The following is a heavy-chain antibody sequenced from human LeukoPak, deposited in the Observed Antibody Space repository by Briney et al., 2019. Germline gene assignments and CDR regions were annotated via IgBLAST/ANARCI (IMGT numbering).Heavy chain of an antibody. D-gene: IGHD3-3*01. CDR2: INQDGSEK. CDR3: ALRRNFCFDY. V-gene: IGHV3-7*01. CDR1: GFTFSSYW. J-gene: IGHJ4*02. Sequence: GGSLRLSCAASGFTFSSYWMSWVRQAPGKGLEWVAIINQDGSEKYYVDSVKGRFTISRDNAKNSLYLQMNSPSAEDTAVYYCALRRNFCFDYWGQGTLVTVSS.